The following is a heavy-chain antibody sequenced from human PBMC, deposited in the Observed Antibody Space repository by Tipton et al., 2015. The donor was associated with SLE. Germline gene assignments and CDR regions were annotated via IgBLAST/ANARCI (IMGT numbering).Heavy chain of an antibody. V-gene: IGHV4-61*02. Sequence: TLSLTCTVSGGSINSGGHYWNWIRQPAGKGLEWVGRVYSSGSTDYNASLNSRVTISVDTSKNQFSLKLSSVTAADTAVYYCARGYQLPLGPYYYYYMDVWGKGTTVTVSS. CDR2: VYSSGST. D-gene: IGHD2-2*01. J-gene: IGHJ6*03. CDR3: ARGYQLPLGPYYYYYMDV. CDR1: GGSINSGGHY.